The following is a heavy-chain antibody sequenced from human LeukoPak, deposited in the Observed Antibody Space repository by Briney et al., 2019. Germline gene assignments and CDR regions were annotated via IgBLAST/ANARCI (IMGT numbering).Heavy chain of an antibody. J-gene: IGHJ4*02. CDR1: GYGFSEYY. V-gene: IGHV1-2*02. CDR2: INPNSGDN. CDR3: ARGGGIQSCGGKTCFRGCVY. D-gene: IGHD2-21*01. Sequence: GASVKVSCTTSGYGFSEYYLQWVRQAPGHGLEYMGWINPNSGDNSCAQKFQGRDSITRDTSITTLYMELTSLRSDDRAVYFCARGGGIQSCGGKTCFRGCVYWGQGTLVSVS.